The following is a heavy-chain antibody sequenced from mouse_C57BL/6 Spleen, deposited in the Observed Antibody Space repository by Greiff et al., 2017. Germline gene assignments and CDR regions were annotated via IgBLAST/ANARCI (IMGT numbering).Heavy chain of an antibody. D-gene: IGHD2-2*01. CDR2: IYWDDDK. Sequence: QVTLKVSGPGILQPSQTLSLSCSFSGFSLSTSGMGVSWIRQPSGKGLEWLAHIYWDDDKCYNPSLNSRLTISKDTSRNQVFLKITRVDTADTATYYCARGNGYGPFAYWGQGTLVTVSA. J-gene: IGHJ3*01. CDR1: GFSLSTSGMG. CDR3: ARGNGYGPFAY. V-gene: IGHV8-12*01.